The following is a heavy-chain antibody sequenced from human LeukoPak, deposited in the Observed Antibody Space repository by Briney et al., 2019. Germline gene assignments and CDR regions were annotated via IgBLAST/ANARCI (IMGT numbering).Heavy chain of an antibody. Sequence: GRSLRLFCAASGLTFDDYAMHWVRQAPGKGLEWVSGISWNSGSIVYADSVKRRFTISRDNDKHSLYLQMNSLRAEDTALYYCAKDSVYYNDSSGYSALFDYWGQGTLVTDSS. V-gene: IGHV3-9*01. CDR1: GLTFDDYA. J-gene: IGHJ4*02. CDR3: AKDSVYYNDSSGYSALFDY. D-gene: IGHD3-22*01. CDR2: ISWNSGSI.